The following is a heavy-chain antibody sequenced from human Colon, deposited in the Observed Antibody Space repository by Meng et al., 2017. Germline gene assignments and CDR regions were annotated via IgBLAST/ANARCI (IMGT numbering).Heavy chain of an antibody. CDR2: MSDSGTT. CDR3: ARDTLYGTDY. J-gene: IGHJ4*02. D-gene: IGHD4-17*01. V-gene: IGHV4-31*03. Sequence: QVHLHDSGPGLVRPSDDLSLVCTVSGGSIKSGGYHCSWVRQHPGKGLEYIGFMSDSGTTDYNPSLRSRVSISEIGSSKNQFSLTLRSVTAADTATYFCARDTLYGTDYWGQGVLVTISS. CDR1: GGSIKSGGYH.